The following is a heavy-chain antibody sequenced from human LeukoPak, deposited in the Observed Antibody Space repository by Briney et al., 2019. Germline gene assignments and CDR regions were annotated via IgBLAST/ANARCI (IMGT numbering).Heavy chain of an antibody. D-gene: IGHD2-2*01. Sequence: GGSLRLSCAASGFTFSSYAMSWVRRAPGKGLEWVSAISGSGGSTYYADSVKGRFTISRDNSKNTLYLQMNSLRAEDTAVYYCAKFMGRIVVVPAASFDYWGQGTLVTVSS. V-gene: IGHV3-23*01. J-gene: IGHJ4*02. CDR3: AKFMGRIVVVPAASFDY. CDR1: GFTFSSYA. CDR2: ISGSGGST.